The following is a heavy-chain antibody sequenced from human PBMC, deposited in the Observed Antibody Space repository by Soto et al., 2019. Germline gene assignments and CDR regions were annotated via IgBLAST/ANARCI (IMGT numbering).Heavy chain of an antibody. J-gene: IGHJ3*02. V-gene: IGHV3-48*01. D-gene: IGHD2-15*01. CDR3: AREGYCSGGRCHDDAFNI. Sequence: GGSLRLSCAASGFPFSTYSMNWVRQAPGKGLEWLSYISSSSSIYYADSVKGRFTISRDNAKNSLYLQMNSLRAEDTAVYYCAREGYCSGGRCHDDAFNIWGQGTMVTVSS. CDR1: GFPFSTYS. CDR2: ISSSSSI.